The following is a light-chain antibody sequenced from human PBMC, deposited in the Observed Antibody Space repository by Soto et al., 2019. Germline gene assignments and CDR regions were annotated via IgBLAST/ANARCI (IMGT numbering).Light chain of an antibody. CDR3: QTWGSGIVV. J-gene: IGLJ2*01. V-gene: IGLV4-69*01. CDR2: LNSDGSH. Sequence: QSVLTQSPSASASLGASVKLTCTLSSGHSNYAIAWHQQQSEKGPRYLMKLNSDGSHSKGDGIPDCFSGSSSGAERYLTISSRQSEDEADYYCQTWGSGIVVFGGGTKLTVL. CDR1: SGHSNYA.